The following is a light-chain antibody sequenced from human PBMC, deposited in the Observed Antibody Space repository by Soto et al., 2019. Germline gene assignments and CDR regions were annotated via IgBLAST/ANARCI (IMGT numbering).Light chain of an antibody. J-gene: IGKJ3*01. CDR2: KAS. CDR1: QSMTSW. V-gene: IGKV1-5*03. Sequence: DIQMTQSPSTLSASVGDRVTITCRASQSMTSWLAWYQQKPGKAPKLLIYKASSLESGVPSRFSGSGSGTEFTLTISSLQPDDCATYYCQQYNSYPFTVGPGTKVDIK. CDR3: QQYNSYPFT.